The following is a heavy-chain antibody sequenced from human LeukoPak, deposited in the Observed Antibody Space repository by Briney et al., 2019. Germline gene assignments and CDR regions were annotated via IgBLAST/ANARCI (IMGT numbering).Heavy chain of an antibody. CDR2: IYTSGST. Sequence: SETLSLTCTVSGGSISSYYWSWIRQPAGKGLEWIGRIYTSGSTNYNPSLKSRVTMSVDTSKNQFSLNLNSVTAADTALYYCARHGANYYYFDYWGQGTLVTVSS. J-gene: IGHJ4*02. CDR1: GGSISSYY. V-gene: IGHV4-4*07. CDR3: ARHGANYYYFDY. D-gene: IGHD4/OR15-4a*01.